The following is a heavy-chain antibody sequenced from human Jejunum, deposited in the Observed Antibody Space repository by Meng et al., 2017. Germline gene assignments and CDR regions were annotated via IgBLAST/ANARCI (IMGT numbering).Heavy chain of an antibody. D-gene: IGHD3-10*01. CDR1: GFTFSANS. V-gene: IGHV3-21*01. Sequence: GESLKISCAASGFTFSANSMNWVRQAPGKGLEWVSIIGSDGGHISYTDSVKGRFTISRDNAKNSLYLQMNSLRAEDTAVYYCVRGGSGLTVYDTYDIWGQGTTVTVSS. J-gene: IGHJ3*02. CDR2: IGSDGGHI. CDR3: VRGGSGLTVYDTYDI.